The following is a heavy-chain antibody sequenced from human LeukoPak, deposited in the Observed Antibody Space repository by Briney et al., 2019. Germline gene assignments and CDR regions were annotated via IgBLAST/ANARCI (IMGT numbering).Heavy chain of an antibody. D-gene: IGHD3-3*01. V-gene: IGHV3-23*01. Sequence: PGGSLRLSCAASGSTFSSYAMSWVRQAPGKGLEWVSSISSGGSTYYAASVKGRFTISRDNSKNTLYLQMNSLRAEDTAVYYCAKDPTTIFGVVIIPVRWFDPWGQGTLVTVSS. J-gene: IGHJ5*02. CDR3: AKDPTTIFGVVIIPVRWFDP. CDR2: ISSGGST. CDR1: GSTFSSYA.